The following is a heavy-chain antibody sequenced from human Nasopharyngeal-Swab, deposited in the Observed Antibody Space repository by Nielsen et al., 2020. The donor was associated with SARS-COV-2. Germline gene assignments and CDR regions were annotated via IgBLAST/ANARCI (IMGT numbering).Heavy chain of an antibody. CDR3: ARAVAVAEFDC. D-gene: IGHD6-19*01. V-gene: IGHV4-31*02. J-gene: IGHJ4*02. CDR2: IYYSGST. Sequence: WIRQPPGKGLEWIGYIYYSGSTYYNPSLKSRVTISVDTSKNQFSLKLSSVTAADTAVYYCARAVAVAEFDCWGQGTLVTVSS.